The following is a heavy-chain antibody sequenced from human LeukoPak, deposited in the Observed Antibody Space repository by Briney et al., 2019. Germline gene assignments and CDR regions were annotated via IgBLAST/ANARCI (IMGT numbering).Heavy chain of an antibody. CDR2: VSFDGITT. D-gene: IGHD2-8*01. J-gene: IGHJ6*02. CDR3: ARGINDENYFSYALDV. CDR1: GFTFSTYA. Sequence: GRSLRLSCAASGFTFSTYALHWVRQSPGKGLEWVGVVSFDGITTYYADPVNGRFTVSSDPSKNTLYLQMNTLRVDDTAIYFCARGINDENYFSYALDVWGRGTTVTVSS. V-gene: IGHV3-30*04.